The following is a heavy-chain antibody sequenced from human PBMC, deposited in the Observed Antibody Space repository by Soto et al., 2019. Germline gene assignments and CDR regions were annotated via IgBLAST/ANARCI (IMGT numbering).Heavy chain of an antibody. CDR2: IWYDGSNT. CDR1: GFTFSHYV. D-gene: IGHD3-3*01. V-gene: IGHV3-33*01. Sequence: QVQLVESGGGVVQPGRSLRLSCAASGFTFSHYVMHWVRQAPGKGLEWVAVIWYDGSNTDYADSVKGRFTISRDNSKNTLYVQMSSLRAEDTAMYYCARDRSGQGAFDSWGQGTMVTVSS. CDR3: ARDRSGQGAFDS. J-gene: IGHJ3*02.